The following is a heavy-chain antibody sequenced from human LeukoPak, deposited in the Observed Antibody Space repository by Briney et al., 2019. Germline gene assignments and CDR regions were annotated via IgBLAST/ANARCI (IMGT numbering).Heavy chain of an antibody. Sequence: SETLSLTCAVSGGSISSSSYYWGWIRQPPGKGLEWIGSIYYSGSTYYNPSLKSRVTISVDTSKNQFSLKLSSVTAADTAVYYCARVSWFPGTSYYYMDVWGKGTTVTVSS. J-gene: IGHJ6*03. CDR1: GGSISSSSYY. D-gene: IGHD1-1*01. CDR2: IYYSGST. CDR3: ARVSWFPGTSYYYMDV. V-gene: IGHV4-39*07.